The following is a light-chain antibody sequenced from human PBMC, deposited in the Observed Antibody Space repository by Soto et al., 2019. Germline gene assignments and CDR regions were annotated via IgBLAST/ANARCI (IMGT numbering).Light chain of an antibody. CDR3: AAWDDSLNGVV. CDR1: SSNIGSNT. J-gene: IGLJ2*01. V-gene: IGLV1-44*01. Sequence: QSVLTQPPSASVTPGQRVTISCSGSSSNIGSNTVHWYQQLPGTAPKLLIYSNNQRPSGVPDRFSGSKSGTSASLAISGLQSEDEADYYCAAWDDSLNGVVFGGGTKLTVL. CDR2: SNN.